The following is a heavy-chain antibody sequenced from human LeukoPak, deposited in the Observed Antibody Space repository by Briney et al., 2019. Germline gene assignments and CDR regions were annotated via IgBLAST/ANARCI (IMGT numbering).Heavy chain of an antibody. V-gene: IGHV3-23*01. CDR2: ISGDGIT. D-gene: IGHD5/OR15-5a*01. CDR1: GCTFSSYA. CDR3: AKDLRDTSRLGGFDY. Sequence: GGSLRLSCAASGCTFSSYAMSWVRQPPAKGLGWVSSISGDGITYYADSVRGRFTISRDNSKNTLYLQMNSLTVEDTAVYYCAKDLRDTSRLGGFDYWGQGTLVTVSS. J-gene: IGHJ4*02.